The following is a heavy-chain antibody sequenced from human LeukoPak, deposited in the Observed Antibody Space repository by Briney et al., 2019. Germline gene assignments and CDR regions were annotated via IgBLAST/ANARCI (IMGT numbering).Heavy chain of an antibody. CDR3: ARDRPPGRGYYPVSPFDY. CDR2: ISAYNGNT. Sequence: ASVKVSCKASGYTFTSYGISWVRQAPRQGLEWMGWISAYNGNTNYAQKLQGRVTMTTDTSTSTAYMELRSLRSDDTAVYYCARDRPPGRGYYPVSPFDYWGQGTLVTVSS. D-gene: IGHD3-22*01. V-gene: IGHV1-18*01. J-gene: IGHJ4*02. CDR1: GYTFTSYG.